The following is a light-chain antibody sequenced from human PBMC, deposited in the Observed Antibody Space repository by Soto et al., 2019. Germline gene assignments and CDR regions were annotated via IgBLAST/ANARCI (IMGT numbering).Light chain of an antibody. V-gene: IGLV1-40*01. J-gene: IGLJ2*01. Sequence: QSVLTQPPSVSGAPGQRVTISCTGSSSNIGAGYDVHWYQQLPGTAPKVLIYGNSNRPSGVPDRFSGSKSGTSTSLATTGLQPEDEADYYCQSYDSSLSGSVFGGGTKVTVL. CDR2: GNS. CDR3: QSYDSSLSGSV. CDR1: SSNIGAGYD.